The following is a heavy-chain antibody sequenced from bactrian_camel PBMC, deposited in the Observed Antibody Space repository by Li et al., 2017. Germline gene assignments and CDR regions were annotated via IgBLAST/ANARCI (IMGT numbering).Heavy chain of an antibody. Sequence: VQLVESGGGLVQPGESLRLSCVASGITFSRHDMSWFRQAPGKEREGVAFVYFGGGRTYYADSVKGRFTISQDNAKNVVYLQMNSLKPEDTAMYYCAADCHPAYCEGASPLELERECGGHWGQGTQVTVS. CDR3: AADCHPAYCEGASPLELERECGGH. V-gene: IGHV3S40*01. CDR2: VYFGGGRT. D-gene: IGHD1*01. J-gene: IGHJ4*01. CDR1: GITFSRHD.